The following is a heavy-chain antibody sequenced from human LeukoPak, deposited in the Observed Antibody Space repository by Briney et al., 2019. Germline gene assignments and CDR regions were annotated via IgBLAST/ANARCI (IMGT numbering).Heavy chain of an antibody. V-gene: IGHV3-23*01. Sequence: GGSLRLSCAASGFTFSSYAMSWVRQAPGKGLEWVSAISGSGGSTYYADSVKGRFTISRDNSKNTLYLQMNSLRAEDTAVYYCAKDLTTGYYDILTGYYNGNRFDPWGQGTLVTVSS. CDR1: GFTFSSYA. D-gene: IGHD3-9*01. J-gene: IGHJ5*02. CDR2: ISGSGGST. CDR3: AKDLTTGYYDILTGYYNGNRFDP.